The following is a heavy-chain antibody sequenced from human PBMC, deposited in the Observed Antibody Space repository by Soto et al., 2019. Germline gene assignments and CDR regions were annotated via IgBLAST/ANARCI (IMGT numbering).Heavy chain of an antibody. CDR1: CGSISSGDYY. CDR3: ARVDMVYYYYGMDV. J-gene: IGHJ6*02. D-gene: IGHD5-12*01. Sequence: PSETLSLTCTVSCGSISSGDYYWSWIRQPPGKGLEWIGYIYYSGSTYYNPSLKSRVTISVDTSKNQFSLKLSSVTAADTAVYYCARVDMVYYYYGMDVWGQGTTVTVSS. V-gene: IGHV4-30-4*01. CDR2: IYYSGST.